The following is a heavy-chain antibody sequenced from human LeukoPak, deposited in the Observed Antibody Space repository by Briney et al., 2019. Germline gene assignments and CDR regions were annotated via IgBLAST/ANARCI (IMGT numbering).Heavy chain of an antibody. CDR2: IKQDGSEK. CDR3: AKVRGYSSSWYRWFDP. J-gene: IGHJ5*02. V-gene: IGHV3-7*03. D-gene: IGHD6-13*01. CDR1: GFTFSSYW. Sequence: GGSLRLSCAASGFTFSSYWMSWVRQAPGKGLEWVANIKQDGSEKYYVDSVKGRFTISRDNAKNSLYLQMNSLRAEDTAVYYCAKVRGYSSSWYRWFDPWGQGTLVTVSS.